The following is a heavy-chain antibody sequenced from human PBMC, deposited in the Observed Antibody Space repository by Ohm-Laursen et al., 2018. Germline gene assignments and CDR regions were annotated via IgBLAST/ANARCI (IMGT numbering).Heavy chain of an antibody. V-gene: IGHV4-59*12. CDR3: ARDARVAGTSDAFEY. J-gene: IGHJ4*02. CDR2: IYYSGST. CDR1: GGSISSYY. D-gene: IGHD1-7*01. Sequence: SETLSLTCTVSGGSISSYYWTWLRQPPGKGLEWIGYIYYSGSTNYNPSLKSRVSLSHDTSKNQFSLKMTSVTAADTAVYYCARDARVAGTSDAFEYWGQGTLVTVTS.